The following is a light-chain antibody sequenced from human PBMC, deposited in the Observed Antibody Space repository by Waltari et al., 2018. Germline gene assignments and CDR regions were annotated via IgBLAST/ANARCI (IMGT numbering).Light chain of an antibody. CDR3: LQYSSSPYS. CDR1: QSISSW. Sequence: EIQMTQSPSSLSASVGDKVTITCRARQSISSWLEWYQQKPGKAPKLLIYKASSLQSGVPSRFSGTGSGTEFTLTISSLQPEDFATYYCLQYSSSPYSFGQGTKVEIK. CDR2: KAS. J-gene: IGKJ2*03. V-gene: IGKV1-12*01.